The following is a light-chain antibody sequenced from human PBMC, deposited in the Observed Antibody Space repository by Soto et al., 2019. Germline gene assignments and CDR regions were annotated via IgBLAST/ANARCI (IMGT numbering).Light chain of an antibody. CDR2: GTS. CDR3: QQYVTTPRT. CDR1: QTVTYTS. V-gene: IGKV3-20*01. J-gene: IGKJ1*01. Sequence: EIVWTQSPGILSLSPGARATLSCRAIQTVTYTSLAWYQQRPGQAPRLLIYGTSTRDTGTPDRFIGSGCGTPFTLTIRRLEPEDFAVYYWQQYVTTPRTFGQGTQV.